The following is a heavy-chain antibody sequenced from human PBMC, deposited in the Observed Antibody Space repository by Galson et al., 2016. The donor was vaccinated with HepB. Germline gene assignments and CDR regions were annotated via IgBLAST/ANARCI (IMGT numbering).Heavy chain of an antibody. CDR3: VSGIVGTANRDY. CDR2: ISYDEARK. Sequence: SLRLSCAASGFNFSQSGMHWVRQAPDKGLEWVAAISYDEARKEYAGSVKARFTISRDNSKNTVHLQMSSLRPEDTAVYYCVSGIVGTANRDYWGQGTLVTVSS. CDR1: GFNFSQSG. D-gene: IGHD1-26*01. J-gene: IGHJ4*02. V-gene: IGHV3-30*03.